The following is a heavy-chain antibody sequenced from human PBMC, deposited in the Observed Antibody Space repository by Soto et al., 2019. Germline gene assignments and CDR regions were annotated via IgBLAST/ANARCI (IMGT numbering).Heavy chain of an antibody. J-gene: IGHJ6*04. D-gene: IGHD2-2*01. Sequence: QITLKESGPTLVKPTQTLTLTCTFSGFSFTTYGVGVGWIRQAPGKAPEWLALIYWDDQKTFRSSLESRLTITTDTAKDQVVLTLTNMDPVDTATYYCTKKGQYPDSSACGRDCYMDVWGKGTTVTVSS. CDR2: IYWDDQK. V-gene: IGHV2-5*02. CDR3: TKKGQYPDSSACGRDCYMDV. CDR1: GFSFTTYGVG.